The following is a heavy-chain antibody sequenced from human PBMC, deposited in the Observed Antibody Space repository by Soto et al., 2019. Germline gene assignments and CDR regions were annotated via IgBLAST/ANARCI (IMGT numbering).Heavy chain of an antibody. V-gene: IGHV4-4*02. D-gene: IGHD5-18*01. CDR1: GGSISSSNW. CDR3: ASRGYSYGRTGTLLVDY. CDR2: IYHSGST. Sequence: SETLSLTCAVSGGSISSSNWWSWVRKPPGKGLEWNGEIYHSGSTNYNPSLKSRVTISVDKSKNQFSLKLSSVTAAETAVYYCASRGYSYGRTGTLLVDYWGQGTLVTVSS. J-gene: IGHJ4*02.